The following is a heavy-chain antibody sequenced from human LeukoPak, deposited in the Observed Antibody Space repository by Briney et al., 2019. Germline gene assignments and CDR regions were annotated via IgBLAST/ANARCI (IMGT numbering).Heavy chain of an antibody. CDR3: ARVTTVTNYFDY. J-gene: IGHJ4*02. CDR2: IRYDGTNK. CDR1: GFTFRSYG. V-gene: IGHV3-30*02. Sequence: SGGSLRLSCAASGFTFRSYGMHWVRQAPGKGLEWVAFIRYDGTNKYYADSVKGRFTISRDNSKNTLYLQMNSLRAEDTAVYYCARVTTVTNYFDYWGQGTLVTVSS. D-gene: IGHD4-17*01.